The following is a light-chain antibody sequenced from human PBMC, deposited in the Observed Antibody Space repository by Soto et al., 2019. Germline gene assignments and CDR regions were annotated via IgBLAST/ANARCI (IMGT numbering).Light chain of an antibody. Sequence: EILVTQSPATLSLSPGERATLSCRASQSVSSYLAWYQQKPGQAPRLLIYDASNRATGIPARFSGSGSGTDFTLTISSLEPEDFAVYYCQQRSNWPRTFGQGTKV. CDR2: DAS. CDR3: QQRSNWPRT. J-gene: IGKJ1*01. CDR1: QSVSSY. V-gene: IGKV3-11*01.